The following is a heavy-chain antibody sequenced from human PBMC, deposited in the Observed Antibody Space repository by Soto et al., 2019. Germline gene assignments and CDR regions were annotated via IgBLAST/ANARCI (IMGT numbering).Heavy chain of an antibody. CDR2: VYYSGST. V-gene: IGHV4-59*01. CDR3: ARGYYDSSGQSNTFDI. Sequence: PSETPSLTCTVSGASISSSYWSWIRQSPGKGLEWIGYVYYSGSTNYNPSLKSRVTISVDTSKNQFSLKLSSVTAADTAVYYCARGYYDSSGQSNTFDIWGQGTMVT. CDR1: GASISSSY. J-gene: IGHJ3*02. D-gene: IGHD3-22*01.